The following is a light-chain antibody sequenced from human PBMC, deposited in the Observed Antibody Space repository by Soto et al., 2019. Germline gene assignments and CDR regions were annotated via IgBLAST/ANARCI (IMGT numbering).Light chain of an antibody. V-gene: IGLV2-14*01. CDR2: DVS. CDR1: SSDVGGYNY. CDR3: TSYTSSITYV. Sequence: QSVLTQPASVSGSPGQSITTSCTGTSSDVGGYNYVSWYQQHPGKAPKLMIYDVSNRPSGVSSRFSGSKSGNTASLTISGLQAEDEADYYCTSYTSSITYVFGTGTKLTVL. J-gene: IGLJ1*01.